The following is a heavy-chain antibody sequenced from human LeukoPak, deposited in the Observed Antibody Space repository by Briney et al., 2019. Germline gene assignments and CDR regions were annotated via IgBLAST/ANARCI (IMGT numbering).Heavy chain of an antibody. CDR3: ARDYGGNSNYYYCGMDV. Sequence: SETLSLTCTVSGGSISSYYWSWIRQPPGKGLEWIGYIYYSGGTNYNPSLKSRVTISVDTSKNQFSLKLNSVTAADTAVYYCARDYGGNSNYYYCGMDVWGQGTTVTVSS. D-gene: IGHD4-23*01. J-gene: IGHJ6*02. CDR2: IYYSGGT. V-gene: IGHV4-59*01. CDR1: GGSISSYY.